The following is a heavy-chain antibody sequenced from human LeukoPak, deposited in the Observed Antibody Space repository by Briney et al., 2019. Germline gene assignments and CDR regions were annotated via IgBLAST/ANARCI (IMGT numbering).Heavy chain of an antibody. V-gene: IGHV3-33*01. Sequence: GGSLRLSCAASGFTFSSYGMHWVRQAPGKGLEWVAVIWYDGSNKYYADSVKGRFTISRDNSKNTLYLQMNSLRAEDTAVYYCARSGVDDGYYYYGMDVWGQGTTVTVSS. CDR1: GFTFSSYG. CDR2: IWYDGSNK. CDR3: ARSGVDDGYYYYGMDV. J-gene: IGHJ6*02. D-gene: IGHD5-12*01.